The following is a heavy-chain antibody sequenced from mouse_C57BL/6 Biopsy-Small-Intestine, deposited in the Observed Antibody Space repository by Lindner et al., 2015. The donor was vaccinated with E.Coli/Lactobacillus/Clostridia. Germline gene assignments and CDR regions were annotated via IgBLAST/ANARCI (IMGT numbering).Heavy chain of an antibody. CDR1: GYSFTGYY. CDR2: INPTTGGT. V-gene: IGHV1-42*01. J-gene: IGHJ3*01. CDR3: VRSFDHGSSYKAWFAY. Sequence: VQLQESGPELVKPGASVKISCKTSGYSFTGYYMSWVKQSPEKSLEWIGEINPTTGGTIYNQKFKAKATLTVDKSSSTAYMQLKSLTSEDSAVYYCVRSFDHGSSYKAWFAYWGQGTLVTVSA. D-gene: IGHD1-1*01.